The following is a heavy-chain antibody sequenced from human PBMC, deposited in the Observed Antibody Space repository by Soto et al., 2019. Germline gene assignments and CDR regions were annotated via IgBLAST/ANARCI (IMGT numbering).Heavy chain of an antibody. CDR1: GYTFTSYY. CDR2: INPSGGST. Sequence: QVQLVQSGAEVKKPGASVKVSCKASGYTFTSYYMHWVRQAPGQGLEWMGIINPSGGSTSYAQKFQGRVTMTRDTSTSTVYMELSSLRSEDTAVYYCARVLNSGSYPGEIHYWGQGTLVTVSS. J-gene: IGHJ4*02. CDR3: ARVLNSGSYPGEIHY. V-gene: IGHV1-46*01. D-gene: IGHD1-26*01.